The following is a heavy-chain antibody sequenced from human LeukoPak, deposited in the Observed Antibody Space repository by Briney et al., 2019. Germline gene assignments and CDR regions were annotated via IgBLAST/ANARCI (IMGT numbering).Heavy chain of an antibody. CDR3: ARDGRYSSSWYEGDAFDI. CDR1: GGSISSYY. Sequence: SETLSLTCTVSGGSISSYYWSWIRQPPGKGLEWIGYIYYSGSTNYNPSLKSRVTISVDTSKNQFSLKLSSVTAADTAVYYCARDGRYSSSWYEGDAFDIWGQGTMVTVSS. D-gene: IGHD6-13*01. V-gene: IGHV4-59*01. J-gene: IGHJ3*02. CDR2: IYYSGST.